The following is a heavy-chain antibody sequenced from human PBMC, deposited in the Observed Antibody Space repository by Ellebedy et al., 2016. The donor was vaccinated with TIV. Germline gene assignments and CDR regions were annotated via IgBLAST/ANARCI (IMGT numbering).Heavy chain of an antibody. CDR1: GYTFTSYD. J-gene: IGHJ6*02. V-gene: IGHV1-8*01. CDR2: MNPNSGNT. Sequence: ASVKVSCKASGYTFTSYDINWVRQATGQGLEWMGWMNPNSGNTGYAQKFQGRVTMTGNTSISTAYMELSSLRSEDTAVYYCARNGYCSGGSCYGALSYYYGMDVWGQGTTVTVS. D-gene: IGHD2-15*01. CDR3: ARNGYCSGGSCYGALSYYYGMDV.